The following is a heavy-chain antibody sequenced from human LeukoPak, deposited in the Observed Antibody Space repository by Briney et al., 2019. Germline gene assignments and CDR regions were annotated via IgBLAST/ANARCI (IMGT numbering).Heavy chain of an antibody. J-gene: IGHJ4*02. CDR3: ASDSGH. D-gene: IGHD1-14*01. Sequence: SETLSLTCTVSGGSISSYYWSWIRQPAGKGLEWIGRIYTSGSTNYNPSLKSRITISIDTSKSQVSLKLSSVTAADTAVYYCASDSGHWGQGTLVTVSS. V-gene: IGHV4-4*07. CDR2: IYTSGST. CDR1: GGSISSYY.